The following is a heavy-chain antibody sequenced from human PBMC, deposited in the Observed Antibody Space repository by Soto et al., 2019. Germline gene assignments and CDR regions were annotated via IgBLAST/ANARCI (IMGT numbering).Heavy chain of an antibody. CDR3: ASDLLYDSSGYYYV. Sequence: SETLSLTCAVYGGSISSGGYYWSWIRQHPGKGLEWIGYIYYSGSTYYNPSLKSRVTISVDTSKNQFSLKLSSVTAADTAVYYCASDLLYDSSGYYYVWXQGTLVTVSS. CDR1: GGSISSGGYY. J-gene: IGHJ4*02. V-gene: IGHV4-31*11. D-gene: IGHD3-22*01. CDR2: IYYSGST.